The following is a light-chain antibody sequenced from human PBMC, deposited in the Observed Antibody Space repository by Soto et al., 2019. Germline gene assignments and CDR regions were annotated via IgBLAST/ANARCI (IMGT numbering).Light chain of an antibody. Sequence: DIQMTQSPSTLSASVGDRVTITCRASQSISDWLAWYQQKPGKAPNLLIYDASPLQSGVPSRFSGSGSGTEFTLAIRSLQPDDFATYYCQEYKSASYGKGTTLELE. CDR1: QSISDW. J-gene: IGKJ2*03. V-gene: IGKV1-5*01. CDR2: DAS. CDR3: QEYKSAS.